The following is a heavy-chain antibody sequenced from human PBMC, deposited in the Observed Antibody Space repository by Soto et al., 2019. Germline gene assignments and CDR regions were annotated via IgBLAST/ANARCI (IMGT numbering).Heavy chain of an antibody. CDR2: IGSSSSYI. J-gene: IGHJ3*02. D-gene: IGHD1-26*01. V-gene: IGHV3-21*01. Sequence: PGGSLRLSCAASGFTFSSYSMNWVRQAPGKGLEWVSSIGSSSSYIYYADSVKGRFTISRDNAKNSLYLQMNSLRAEDTAVYYCARGRGANAFDIWGQGTMVTVSS. CDR3: ARGRGANAFDI. CDR1: GFTFSSYS.